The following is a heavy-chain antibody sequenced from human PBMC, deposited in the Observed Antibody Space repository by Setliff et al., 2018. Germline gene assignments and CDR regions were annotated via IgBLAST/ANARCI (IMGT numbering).Heavy chain of an antibody. CDR3: AKGDQISGSYSSFDY. Sequence: PGGSLRLSCAASGFTFSSYWMSWVRQAPGKGLEWVSYISSSGDSTYYADSVKGRFTISRVNSKNMLYLQMNSLRAEDTAVYYCAKGDQISGSYSSFDYWGQGALVTVSS. V-gene: IGHV3-23*01. D-gene: IGHD1-26*01. CDR1: GFTFSSYW. J-gene: IGHJ4*02. CDR2: ISSSGDST.